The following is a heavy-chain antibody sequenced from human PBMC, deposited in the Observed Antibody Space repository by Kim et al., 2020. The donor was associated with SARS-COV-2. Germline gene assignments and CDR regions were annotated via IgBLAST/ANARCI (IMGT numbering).Heavy chain of an antibody. Sequence: GGSLRLSCAASGFTFSSYWMSWVRQAPGKGLEWVANIKQDGSEKYYVDSVKGRFTISRDNAKNSLYLQMNSLRAEDTAVYYCASKDIGGLSYFDYWGQGTLVTVSS. D-gene: IGHD2-15*01. CDR1: GFTFSSYW. CDR3: ASKDIGGLSYFDY. J-gene: IGHJ4*02. V-gene: IGHV3-7*03. CDR2: IKQDGSEK.